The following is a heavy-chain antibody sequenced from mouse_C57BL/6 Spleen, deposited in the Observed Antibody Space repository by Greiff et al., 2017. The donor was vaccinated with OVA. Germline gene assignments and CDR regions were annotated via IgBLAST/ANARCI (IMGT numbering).Heavy chain of an antibody. CDR1: GFSLTSYG. D-gene: IGHD4-1*01. CDR3: ARHEGNWDYYAMDY. CDR2: IWSDGST. Sequence: QVQLKESGPGLVAPSQSLSITCTVSGFSLTSYGVHWVRQPPGKGLEWLVVIWSDGSTTYNSAPKSRLSISKDNSKSQVFLKMNSLQTDDTAMYYCARHEGNWDYYAMDYWGQGTSVTVSS. V-gene: IGHV2-6-1*01. J-gene: IGHJ4*01.